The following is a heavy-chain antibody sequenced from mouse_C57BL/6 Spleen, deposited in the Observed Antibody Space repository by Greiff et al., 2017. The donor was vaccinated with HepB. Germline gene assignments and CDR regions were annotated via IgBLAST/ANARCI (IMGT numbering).Heavy chain of an antibody. Sequence: EVQLQQSGPELVKPGASVKISCKASGYTFTDYYMNWVKQSHGKSLEWIGDINPNNGGTRYNQKFKGKATLTVDKSSSTAYMELRSLTSEDSAGYYCARLDSSGLYYYAMDYWGQGTSVTVSS. CDR2: INPNNGGT. D-gene: IGHD3-2*02. J-gene: IGHJ4*01. CDR1: GYTFTDYY. CDR3: ARLDSSGLYYYAMDY. V-gene: IGHV1-26*01.